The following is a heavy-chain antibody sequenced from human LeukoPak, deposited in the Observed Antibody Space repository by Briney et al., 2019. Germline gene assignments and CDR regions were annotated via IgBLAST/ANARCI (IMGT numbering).Heavy chain of an antibody. V-gene: IGHV1-24*01. J-gene: IGHJ4*02. D-gene: IGHD3-3*01. CDR1: GYTLTKLS. Sequence: ASVKVSCKVSGYTLTKLSMHWVRQAPGKGLECMGGFDPEEAKMVYAQNFQGRVTMTEDTSTQTAYMELSGLTSDDTAVYYCTTRSGDFWSGFVNWGQGTLVTVSS. CDR2: FDPEEAKM. CDR3: TTRSGDFWSGFVN.